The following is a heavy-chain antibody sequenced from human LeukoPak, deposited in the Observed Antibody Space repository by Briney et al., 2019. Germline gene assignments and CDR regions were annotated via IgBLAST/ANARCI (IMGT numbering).Heavy chain of an antibody. D-gene: IGHD2-2*02. J-gene: IGHJ4*02. CDR3: AKDQSGFCSSSSCYTIDY. CDR1: GFTFSSYW. CDR2: IYGDGGST. V-gene: IGHV3-74*01. Sequence: GGSLRLSCAASGFTFSSYWMHWVRQAPGKGLVWVSRIYGDGGSTTYADSVKGRFTISRDNAKNTLYLQLNSLRAEDTAVYYCAKDQSGFCSSSSCYTIDYWGQGTLVTVSS.